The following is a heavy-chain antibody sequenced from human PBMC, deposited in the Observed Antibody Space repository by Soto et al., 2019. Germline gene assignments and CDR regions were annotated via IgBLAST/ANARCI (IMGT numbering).Heavy chain of an antibody. CDR2: IYSGGTT. J-gene: IGHJ5*02. V-gene: IGHV3-53*01. CDR1: GFTVSSNY. D-gene: IGHD6-19*01. Sequence: EVRLVESGGGLIQPGGSLRLSCAASGFTVSSNYMSWVRQAPGKGLEWVSVIYSGGTTYHADSVKGRFTISRDNSKNTLYLQMNSLRAEDTAVYYCARVTAMAGTRWFDPWGQGTLVTVSS. CDR3: ARVTAMAGTRWFDP.